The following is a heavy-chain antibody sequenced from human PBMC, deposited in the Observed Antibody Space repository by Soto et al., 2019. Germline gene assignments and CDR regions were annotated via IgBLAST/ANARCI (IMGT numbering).Heavy chain of an antibody. V-gene: IGHV3-9*01. J-gene: IGHJ4*02. CDR2: ISWNSGSI. Sequence: EVQLVESGGGLVQPGRSLRLSCAASGFTFDDYAMHWVRQAPGKGLEWVSGISWNSGSIGYADSVKGRFTISRDNAKNSLYLQMNSLRAEDTALYYCAKDKGEGFGEFTGDYWGQGTLVTVSS. D-gene: IGHD3-10*01. CDR1: GFTFDDYA. CDR3: AKDKGEGFGEFTGDY.